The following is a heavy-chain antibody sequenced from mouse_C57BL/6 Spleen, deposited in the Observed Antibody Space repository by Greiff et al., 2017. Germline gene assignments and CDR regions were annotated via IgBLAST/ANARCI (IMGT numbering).Heavy chain of an antibody. J-gene: IGHJ3*01. D-gene: IGHD2-4*01. CDR3: ASYYDYGGAWFAY. CDR2: IDPSDSET. CDR1: GYTFTSYW. Sequence: QVQLQQPGAELVRPGSSVKLSCKASGYTFTSYWMPWVKQRPIQGLEWIGNIDPSDSETHYNQKFKDKATLTVDKSSSTAYMQLSSLTSEDSAVYYCASYYDYGGAWFAYWGQGTLVTVSA. V-gene: IGHV1-52*01.